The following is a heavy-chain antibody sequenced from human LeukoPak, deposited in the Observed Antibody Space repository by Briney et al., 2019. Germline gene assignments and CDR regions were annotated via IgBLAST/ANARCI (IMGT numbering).Heavy chain of an antibody. V-gene: IGHV3-23*01. D-gene: IGHD6-13*01. CDR3: TKGGDYSSSSPDY. Sequence: GGSLRLSCTASGFTFSNFAMNWVRQAPGKGLEWVATITGSGRNTYYADSVKGRFTISRDNSKNTLYLQMNSLRSEDTAVYYCTKGGDYSSSSPDYWGQGTLVTVSS. CDR1: GFTFSNFA. J-gene: IGHJ4*02. CDR2: ITGSGRNT.